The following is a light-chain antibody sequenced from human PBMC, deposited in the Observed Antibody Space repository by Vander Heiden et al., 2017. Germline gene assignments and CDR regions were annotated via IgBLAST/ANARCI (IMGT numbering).Light chain of an antibody. J-gene: IGKJ2*01. CDR2: KAS. V-gene: IGKV1-5*03. Sequence: DIQMTQSPSTLSASVGDRVTITCRASQSVSSWLAWYQQKPGEAPRLLIYKASNLGSGVPSRFSGSGSGTEFTLTISSLQPDDSATYSCQHYNTYSYTFGQWAKLEI. CDR1: QSVSSW. CDR3: QHYNTYSYT.